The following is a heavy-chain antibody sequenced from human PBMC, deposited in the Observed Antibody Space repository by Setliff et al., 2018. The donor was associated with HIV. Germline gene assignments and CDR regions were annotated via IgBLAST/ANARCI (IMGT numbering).Heavy chain of an antibody. CDR3: ARRLSSGSYFDY. CDR1: GFSFSNYG. CDR2: IKQDETEK. Sequence: PGGSLRLSCAASGFSFSNYGMTWVRQAPGKGLEWVANIKQDETEKYYVDSVKGRFTVSRDNAKNSLYLQMNSLRAEDTALYYCARRLSSGSYFDYWGQGTLVTVSS. V-gene: IGHV3-7*03. J-gene: IGHJ4*02. D-gene: IGHD3-10*01.